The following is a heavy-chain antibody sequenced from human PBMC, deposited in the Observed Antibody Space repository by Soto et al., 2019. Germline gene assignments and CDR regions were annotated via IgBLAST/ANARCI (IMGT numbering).Heavy chain of an antibody. J-gene: IGHJ4*02. CDR1: GGTFSSYA. CDR3: ASGLAIGIAEAGLDY. V-gene: IGHV1-69*01. D-gene: IGHD6-19*01. Sequence: QVQLVQSGAEVKKPGSSVKVSCKASGGTFSSYAISWVRQAPGQGLEWMGGIIPIFGTANYAQKFQGRVTITADESTSTAYMVLSRQRSEDTAVYYCASGLAIGIAEAGLDYWGQGTLVTVSS. CDR2: IIPIFGTA.